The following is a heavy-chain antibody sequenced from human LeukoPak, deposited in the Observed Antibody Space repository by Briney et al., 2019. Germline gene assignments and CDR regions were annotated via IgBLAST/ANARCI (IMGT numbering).Heavy chain of an antibody. CDR3: ARVAYCSSSSCYRALDS. Sequence: SETLSLTCTVSGGSISSYSWSWIRQPPGKGLEWIGYIYYSGSTNYNPSLKSRVTISVDTSKNQFSLKLSSVNAADTAVYYCARVAYCSSSSCYRALDSWGQGTLVTVSS. CDR1: GGSISSYS. J-gene: IGHJ4*02. D-gene: IGHD2-2*02. CDR2: IYYSGST. V-gene: IGHV4-59*01.